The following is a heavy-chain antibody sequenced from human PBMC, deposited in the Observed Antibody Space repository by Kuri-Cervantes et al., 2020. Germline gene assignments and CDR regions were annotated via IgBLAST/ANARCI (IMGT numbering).Heavy chain of an antibody. V-gene: IGHV3-23*01. Sequence: GESLKISCVASGFTFSSYAMSWVRQAPGKGLQWVSAVTGSGGSTYYADSVKGRFTISRDNAKNTLYLQMNSLRDEDTAVYYCAKSDWFDPWGQGTLVTVSS. CDR3: AKSDWFDP. CDR2: VTGSGGST. CDR1: GFTFSSYA. J-gene: IGHJ5*02.